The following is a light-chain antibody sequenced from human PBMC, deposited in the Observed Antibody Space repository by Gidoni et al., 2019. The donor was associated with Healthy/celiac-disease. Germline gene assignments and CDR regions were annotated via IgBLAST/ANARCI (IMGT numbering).Light chain of an antibody. Sequence: MVLPHSPATLSLSPGERATLSCRASQSVSSYLAWYQQKPGQAPRLLIYDASNRATGIPARFSGSGSGTDFTLTISSLEPEDFAVYYCQQRSNWPLTFGGGTKVEIK. CDR2: DAS. J-gene: IGKJ4*01. CDR3: QQRSNWPLT. CDR1: QSVSSY. V-gene: IGKV3-11*01.